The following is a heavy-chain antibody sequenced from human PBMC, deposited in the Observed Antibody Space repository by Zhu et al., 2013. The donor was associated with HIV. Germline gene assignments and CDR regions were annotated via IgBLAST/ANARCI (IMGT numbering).Heavy chain of an antibody. V-gene: IGHV1-18*01. D-gene: IGHD6-19*01. CDR1: GYTFTSYG. J-gene: IGHJ4*02. CDR3: ARAYSSGWYGTWYYFDY. Sequence: QVQLAQSGAEVKKPGASVKVSCKASGYTFTSYGISWVRQAPGQGLEWMGWISAYNGNTNYAQKLQGRVTMTTDTSTSTAYMELRSLRFDDTAVYYCARAYSSGWYGTWYYFDYWGQGTLVTVSS. CDR2: ISAYNGNT.